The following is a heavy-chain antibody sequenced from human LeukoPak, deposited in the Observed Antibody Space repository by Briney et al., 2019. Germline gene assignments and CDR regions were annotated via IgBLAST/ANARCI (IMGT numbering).Heavy chain of an antibody. CDR3: AGDGGRYSNYYYYYMDV. Sequence: GRSLRLSCAASGFTFSSYAMHWVRQAPGKGLEWVAVISYDGSNKYYADSVKGRFTISRDNSKNTLYLQMNSLRAEDTAVYYCAGDGGRYSNYYYYYMDVWGKGTTVTVSS. V-gene: IGHV3-30-3*01. D-gene: IGHD4-11*01. CDR1: GFTFSSYA. J-gene: IGHJ6*03. CDR2: ISYDGSNK.